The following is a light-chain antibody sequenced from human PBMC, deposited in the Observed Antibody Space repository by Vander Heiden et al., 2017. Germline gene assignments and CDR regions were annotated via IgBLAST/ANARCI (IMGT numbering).Light chain of an antibody. CDR2: AAS. Sequence: PSSLSASAGDRVTITCRASQSISSNLNWYQQKPGKAPKLLIYAASSMESGVPSRFSGSGSGTDFTLTISSLQSEDFATYYCQQCYSTLWTFGQGTKVEIK. CDR3: QQCYSTLWT. V-gene: IGKV1-39*01. J-gene: IGKJ1*01. CDR1: QSISSN.